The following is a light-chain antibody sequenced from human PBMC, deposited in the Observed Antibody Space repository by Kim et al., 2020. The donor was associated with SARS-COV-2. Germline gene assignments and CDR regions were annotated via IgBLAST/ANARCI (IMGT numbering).Light chain of an antibody. V-gene: IGKV1D-13*01. CDR1: QGISSA. Sequence: AIQLTQSPSSLSASVGDRVTITCRASQGISSALAWYQQKPGKAPKLLIYDASSLESGVPSRFSGSGSGTDFTLTISSLQPEDFATYYCQQFNNYLWTFGQVTKVDIK. CDR3: QQFNNYLWT. J-gene: IGKJ1*01. CDR2: DAS.